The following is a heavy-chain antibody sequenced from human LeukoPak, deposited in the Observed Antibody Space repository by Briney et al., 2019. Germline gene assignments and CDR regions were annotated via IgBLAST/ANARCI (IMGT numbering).Heavy chain of an antibody. CDR2: IGSSGKTT. Sequence: GGSLRLSCAASGFTFSSYSMNWVRQAPGKGLEWLSYIGSSGKTTYYADSVKGRFTISRDNAKNSVYLQMKSLRADDTAVYYCARDVSSVFWSGFPYYFDSWGQGTPVTVSS. V-gene: IGHV3-48*01. CDR3: ARDVSSVFWSGFPYYFDS. D-gene: IGHD3-3*01. J-gene: IGHJ4*02. CDR1: GFTFSSYS.